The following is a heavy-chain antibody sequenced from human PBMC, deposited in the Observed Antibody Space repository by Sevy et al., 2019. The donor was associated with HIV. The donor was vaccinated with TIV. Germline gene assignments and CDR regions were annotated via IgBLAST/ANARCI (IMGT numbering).Heavy chain of an antibody. CDR3: GLKTHGLDDYYEIDV. D-gene: IGHD6-19*01. CDR2: IIPIFGST. J-gene: IGHJ6*02. CDR1: GGTFRTYA. Sequence: ASVKVSCKASGGTFRTYAISWVRQAPGQGLEWMGGIIPIFGSTNYVQKFQGRVTITADESTSTAYMELSSLRSEDTALYYCGLKTHGLDDYYEIDVWGQGTTVTVSS. V-gene: IGHV1-69*13.